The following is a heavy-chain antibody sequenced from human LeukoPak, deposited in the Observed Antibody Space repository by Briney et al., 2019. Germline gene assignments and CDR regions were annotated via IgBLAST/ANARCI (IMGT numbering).Heavy chain of an antibody. CDR2: IYYSGRT. CDR1: GGPISSYY. V-gene: IGHV4-59*08. J-gene: IGHJ4*02. D-gene: IGHD3-22*01. Sequence: SETLSLTCPVSGGPISSYYWTWIRQPPGKGWDGIGYIYYSGRTNYNPSLKSRVTISVDTSKNQFSLKLGSVTAADTAVYYCARLSRDHDSSGYYYFTAHYFDYWGQGTLVTVSS. CDR3: ARLSRDHDSSGYYYFTAHYFDY.